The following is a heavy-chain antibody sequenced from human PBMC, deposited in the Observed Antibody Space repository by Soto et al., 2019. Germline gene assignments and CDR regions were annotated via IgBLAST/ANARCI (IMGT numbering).Heavy chain of an antibody. CDR3: ARPPLGFGAVIGYFDY. V-gene: IGHV1-3*01. CDR2: INAGNGNT. CDR1: GYTFTSYA. J-gene: IGHJ4*02. D-gene: IGHD3-3*01. Sequence: ASVKVSCKASGYTFTSYAMHWVRQAPGQRLEWMGWINAGNGNTKYSQKFQGRVTITRDTSASTAYMELSSLRSEDTAVYYCARPPLGFGAVIGYFDYWGQGTLVTVSS.